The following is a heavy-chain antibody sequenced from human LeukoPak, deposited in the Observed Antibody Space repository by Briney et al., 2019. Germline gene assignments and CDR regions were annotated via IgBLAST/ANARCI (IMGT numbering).Heavy chain of an antibody. CDR3: ARGYGSGSYYGH. D-gene: IGHD3-10*01. Sequence: SETLSLTCAVYGGSFSGYYWSWIRQPPGKGLEWIGEINRGGSTNYNPSLKSRVTISVETSKNRFSLKLSSVTAADTAVYYCARGYGSGSYYGHWGQGTLVTVSS. V-gene: IGHV4-34*01. J-gene: IGHJ4*02. CDR1: GGSFSGYY. CDR2: INRGGST.